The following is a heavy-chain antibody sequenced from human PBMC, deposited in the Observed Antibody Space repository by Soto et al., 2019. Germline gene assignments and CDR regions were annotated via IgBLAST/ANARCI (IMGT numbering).Heavy chain of an antibody. CDR1: GDSVSSISSA. CDR2: TYYRSKWYI. J-gene: IGHJ6*02. CDR3: VRDSSGMDV. V-gene: IGHV6-1*01. D-gene: IGHD1-26*01. Sequence: SQTLSLTCVISGDSVSSISSAWNGIRQSPSRGLEWLGRTYYRSKWYIDYAESVRSRIIINPDASKNQLSLQLNFVTPEDTAVYYCVRDSSGMDVWGQGTTVTVSS.